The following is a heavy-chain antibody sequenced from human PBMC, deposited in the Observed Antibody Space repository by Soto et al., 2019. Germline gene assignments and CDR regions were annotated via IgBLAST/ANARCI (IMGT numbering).Heavy chain of an antibody. D-gene: IGHD6-19*01. CDR1: GFTFSGHS. Sequence: EVQLVESGGGSVQPGGSLRLSCVASGFTFSGHSMNWVRQAPGKGLEWVSYISSTSSTIYYADSVKGRFTISRDNAKNSLYLQMNSLRDEDTAMYYCARNPPKAGIDLDYWGQGTLVTVSS. CDR2: ISSTSSTI. V-gene: IGHV3-48*02. CDR3: ARNPPKAGIDLDY. J-gene: IGHJ4*02.